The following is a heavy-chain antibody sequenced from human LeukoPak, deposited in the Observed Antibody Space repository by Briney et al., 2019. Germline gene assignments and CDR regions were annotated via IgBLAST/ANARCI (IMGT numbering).Heavy chain of an antibody. J-gene: IGHJ6*03. V-gene: IGHV3-30-3*01. CDR1: GFTFSSYA. D-gene: IGHD6-13*01. CDR3: AKDPHRPLAAAGTRYYYYYYMDV. Sequence: PGRSLRLSCAASGFTFSSYAMHWVRQAPGKGLEWVAAISYDVTKQFYGDSVKGRFTISRDNSKNTLYLQMNSLRAEDTAVYYCAKDPHRPLAAAGTRYYYYYYMDVWGKGTTVTVSS. CDR2: ISYDVTKQ.